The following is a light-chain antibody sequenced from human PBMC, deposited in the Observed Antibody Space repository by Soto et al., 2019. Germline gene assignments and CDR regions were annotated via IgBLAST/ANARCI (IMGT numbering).Light chain of an antibody. CDR1: QGISSF. J-gene: IGKJ4*01. CDR2: GAS. Sequence: DIQLTQSPSFLSASVGDRVTITCRASQGISSFLAWYQQRPGKAPKLLIFGASILQTGVPSRFSGSGSGTDFTLTISSLEPDDFTVYYCQQHSDWPLTFGGGTRVEI. CDR3: QQHSDWPLT. V-gene: IGKV1-9*01.